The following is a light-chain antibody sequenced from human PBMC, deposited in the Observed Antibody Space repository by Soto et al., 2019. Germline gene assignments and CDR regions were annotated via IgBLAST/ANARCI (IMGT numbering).Light chain of an antibody. V-gene: IGLV1-44*01. CDR1: SSNIGSNP. J-gene: IGLJ2*01. CDR3: AAWDDSLNGVV. CDR2: TNN. Sequence: QSVLTQPPSASGTPGQRVTISCSGSSSNIGSNPVNWYQQLPGTAPKLLIYTNNQRPSGVPDRLSGSKSGTTASLAISGLQSGDEADYYCAAWDDSLNGVVFGGGTQLTVL.